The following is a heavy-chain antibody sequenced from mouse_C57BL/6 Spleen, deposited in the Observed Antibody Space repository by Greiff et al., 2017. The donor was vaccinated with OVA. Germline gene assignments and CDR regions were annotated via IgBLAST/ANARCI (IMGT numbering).Heavy chain of an antibody. CDR1: GYSITSGYY. D-gene: IGHD1-1*01. J-gene: IGHJ1*03. Sequence: EVQLQESGPGLVKPSQSLSLTCSVTGYSITSGYYWNWIRQFPGNKLEWMGYISYDGSNNYNPSLKNRISITRDTSKNQFFLKLNSVTTEDTATYYCARGDYGRHFDVWGTGTTVTVSS. V-gene: IGHV3-6*01. CDR2: ISYDGSN. CDR3: ARGDYGRHFDV.